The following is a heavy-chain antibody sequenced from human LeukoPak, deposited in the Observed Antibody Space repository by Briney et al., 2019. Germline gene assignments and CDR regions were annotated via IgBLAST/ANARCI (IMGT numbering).Heavy chain of an antibody. V-gene: IGHV4-39*01. J-gene: IGHJ4*02. CDR2: IYYYSGST. CDR1: GGSISSSTYF. D-gene: IGHD6-13*01. CDR3: ARAAGLAAAGLFDY. Sequence: SETLSLTCTVSGGSISSSTYFWGWIRQPPGKGLEWIGSIYYYSGSTYYNPSLKSRVTISVDTSKNQFSLKLSSVTAADTAVYYCARAAGLAAAGLFDYWGQGTLVTVSS.